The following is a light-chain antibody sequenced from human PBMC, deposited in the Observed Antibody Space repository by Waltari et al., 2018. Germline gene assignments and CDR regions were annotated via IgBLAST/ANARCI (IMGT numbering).Light chain of an antibody. J-gene: IGKJ4*01. Sequence: DFVMTQSPDSLAVSLGERATSNRKSSQSVLFDSNNKNYLAWYQQKPGQPPKALIYWASTRESGVPDRFSGSGSGTEFTLTISSLQAEDVAIYYCQQYYNLPLTFGGGTKVEIK. CDR2: WAS. CDR3: QQYYNLPLT. CDR1: QSVLFDSNNKNY. V-gene: IGKV4-1*01.